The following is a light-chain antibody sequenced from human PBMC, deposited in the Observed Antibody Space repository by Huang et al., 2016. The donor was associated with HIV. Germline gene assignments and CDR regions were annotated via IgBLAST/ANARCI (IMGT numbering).Light chain of an antibody. CDR1: QTLVHTDGNTY. CDR3: MQGTHWSPGT. J-gene: IGKJ1*01. Sequence: DVIMTQSPLLLPVTLGQPAAISCRSSQTLVHTDGNTYLNWFLQRPGQSPRRLIYKVSNRDSGVPDRFTGSGSGIEFTLTISRVEAEDVGIYYCMQGTHWSPGTFGQGTNMEIK. V-gene: IGKV2-30*02. CDR2: KVS.